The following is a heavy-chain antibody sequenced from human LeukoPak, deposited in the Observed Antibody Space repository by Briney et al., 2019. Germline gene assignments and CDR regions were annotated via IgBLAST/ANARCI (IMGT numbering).Heavy chain of an antibody. J-gene: IGHJ5*02. CDR2: IYYGGTT. D-gene: IGHD3-10*02. CDR3: TRHPLKPYVSDWFDP. Sequence: SETLSLTCTVSGGSISSSSDYWGWLRQPPGKGLEWIARIYYGGTTHHNPSLKSRVTISVDTSKSQFSPRLSSVTAADTAVYYCTRHPLKPYVSDWFDPWGQGTLVTVSS. CDR1: GGSISSSSDY. V-gene: IGHV4-39*01.